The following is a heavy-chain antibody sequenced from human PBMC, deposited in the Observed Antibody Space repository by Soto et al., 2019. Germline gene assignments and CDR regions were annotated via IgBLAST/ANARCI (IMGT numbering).Heavy chain of an antibody. Sequence: GGSLRLSCAASGFTFSSYAMSWARQAPGKGLEWVSAISGSGGSTYYADSVKGRFTISRDNSKNTLYLQMNSLRAEDTAVYYCAKGVDTIFGVVTHFDYWGQGTLVTVS. V-gene: IGHV3-23*01. CDR1: GFTFSSYA. CDR2: ISGSGGST. J-gene: IGHJ4*02. CDR3: AKGVDTIFGVVTHFDY. D-gene: IGHD3-3*01.